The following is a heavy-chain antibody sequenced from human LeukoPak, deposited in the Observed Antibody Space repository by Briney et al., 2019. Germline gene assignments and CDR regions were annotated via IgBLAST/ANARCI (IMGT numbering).Heavy chain of an antibody. CDR1: GFTFSDHY. CDR2: ISSTGVAI. D-gene: IGHD3-22*01. CDR3: ARGQEYDRSGYFHVNF. Sequence: GGSLRLSCAASGFTFSDHYMYWIRQAPGKGLEGISYISSTGVAIYYADSVKGRFTISRDNAKNSLFLQMSSLRADDSAVYYCARGQEYDRSGYFHVNFWGQGTLVTVSS. V-gene: IGHV3-11*01. J-gene: IGHJ4*02.